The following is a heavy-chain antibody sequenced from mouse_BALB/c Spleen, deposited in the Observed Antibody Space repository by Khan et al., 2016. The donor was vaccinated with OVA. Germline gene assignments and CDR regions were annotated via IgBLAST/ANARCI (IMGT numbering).Heavy chain of an antibody. V-gene: IGHV1S137*01. CDR3: ARPAYDGYYDY. J-gene: IGHJ2*01. CDR2: ISTYSGNT. Sequence: QVQLQQSGPELVRPGVSVKISCKGSGYTFTDYAMHWVKQSHAKSLEWIGLISTYSGNTNCNQKFKGKATMTVDKSSSTAYMELARLTSEDSANYYCARPAYDGYYDYWGQGTTLTVSS. D-gene: IGHD2-3*01. CDR1: GYTFTDYA.